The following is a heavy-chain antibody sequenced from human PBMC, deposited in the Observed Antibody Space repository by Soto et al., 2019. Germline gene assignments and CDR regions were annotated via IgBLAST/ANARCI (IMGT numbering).Heavy chain of an antibody. CDR2: INYSGST. CDR3: ARSFGWPSGCDI. V-gene: IGHV4-59*01. Sequence: QVLLQASGPGLVKPSETLSLSCTVSGGSISGYYWSWIRQPPGKRLEWIGYINYSGSTNYNPSLKSRVTISVDTSKKHFPLNLGSVTAADAAVYYCARSFGWPSGCDIWGQGTMVTVSS. CDR1: GGSISGYY. J-gene: IGHJ3*02. D-gene: IGHD3-9*01.